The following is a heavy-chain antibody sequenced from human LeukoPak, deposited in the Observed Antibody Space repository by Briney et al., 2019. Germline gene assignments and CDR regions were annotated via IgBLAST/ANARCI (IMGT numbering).Heavy chain of an antibody. Sequence: PGGSLRLSCAASGFTFSSYSMNWVRQAPGKGLEWVSSISSSSSYIYYADSVKGRFTTSRDNAKNSLYLQMNSLRAEDTAVYYCARVLAAAGSNWFDPWGQGALVTVSS. CDR1: GFTFSSYS. CDR3: ARVLAAAGSNWFDP. V-gene: IGHV3-21*01. J-gene: IGHJ5*02. D-gene: IGHD6-13*01. CDR2: ISSSSSYI.